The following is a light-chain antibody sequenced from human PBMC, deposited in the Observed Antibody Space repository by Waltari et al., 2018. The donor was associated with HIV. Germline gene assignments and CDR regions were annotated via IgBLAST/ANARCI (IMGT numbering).Light chain of an antibody. J-gene: IGLJ2*01. V-gene: IGLV1-40*01. Sequence: QSVLTQPPSVSAAPGQRVTISCTVSSSNIWSGYDLHGDHQLPGTAPKLLIYDNNNRPSGVPDRCSGSKSGTSASLASTGLQAEDEADYYCESYDSSLSGVIFGGGTKLTVL. CDR1: SSNIWSGYD. CDR3: ESYDSSLSGVI. CDR2: DNN.